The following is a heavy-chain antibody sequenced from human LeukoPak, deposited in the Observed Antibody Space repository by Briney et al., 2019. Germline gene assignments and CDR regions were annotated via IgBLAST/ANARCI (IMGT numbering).Heavy chain of an antibody. V-gene: IGHV4-34*01. Sequence: SETLSLTCAVYGGSFSGYYWSWIRQPPGKGLEWIGEINHSGSTNYNPSLKSRVTISVDTSKNQFSLKLSSVTAADTAVYYCASKVGATLYWFDPWGQGTLVTVSS. CDR3: ASKVGATLYWFDP. CDR2: INHSGST. CDR1: GGSFSGYY. D-gene: IGHD1-26*01. J-gene: IGHJ5*02.